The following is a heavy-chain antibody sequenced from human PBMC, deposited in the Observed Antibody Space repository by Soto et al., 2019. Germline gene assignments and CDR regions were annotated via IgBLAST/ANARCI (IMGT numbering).Heavy chain of an antibody. Sequence: SETLSLTCTVSGGSISSGGYYWSWLRQHPGKGLEWIGYIYYSGSTYYNPSLKSRVTISVDTSKNQFSLKLSSVTAADTAVYYCARADSPYYYYYMDVWGKGTTVTVSS. D-gene: IGHD5-18*01. J-gene: IGHJ6*03. CDR1: GGSISSGGYY. CDR2: IYYSGST. V-gene: IGHV4-31*03. CDR3: ARADSPYYYYYMDV.